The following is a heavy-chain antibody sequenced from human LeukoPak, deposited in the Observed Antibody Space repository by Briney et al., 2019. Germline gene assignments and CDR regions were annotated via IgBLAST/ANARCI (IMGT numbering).Heavy chain of an antibody. D-gene: IGHD2-21*02. CDR3: ARDQGSYCGGDCYSDY. J-gene: IGHJ4*02. V-gene: IGHV1-18*01. Sequence: ASVTVSCKASGYTFTSYGISWVRQAPGQGLEWMGWISAYNGNTNYAQKLQGRVTMTTDTSTSTAYMELRSLRSDDTAVYYCARDQGSYCGGDCYSDYWGQGTLVTVSS. CDR1: GYTFTSYG. CDR2: ISAYNGNT.